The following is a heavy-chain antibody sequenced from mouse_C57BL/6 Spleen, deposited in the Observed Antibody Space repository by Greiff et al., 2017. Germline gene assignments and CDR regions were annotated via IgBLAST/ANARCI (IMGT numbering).Heavy chain of an antibody. CDR2: ISSGSSTI. CDR1: GFTFSDYG. CDR3: ARLYDPKTYFDY. V-gene: IGHV5-17*01. Sequence: EVHLVESGGGLVKPGGSLKLSCAASGFTFSDYGMHWARQAPEKGLEWVAYISSGSSTIYYADTVKGRFTISRDNAKNTLFLQMTSLRSEDTAMYYCARLYDPKTYFDYWGQGTTLTVSS. D-gene: IGHD2-3*01. J-gene: IGHJ2*01.